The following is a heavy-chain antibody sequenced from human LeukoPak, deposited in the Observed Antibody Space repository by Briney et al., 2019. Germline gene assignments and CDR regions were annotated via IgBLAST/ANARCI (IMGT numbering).Heavy chain of an antibody. CDR1: GGSISNSY. CDR3: ARENYYDSSGYSEGMDV. J-gene: IGHJ6*02. CDR2: MYVSGTT. D-gene: IGHD3-22*01. Sequence: SETLSLTCSVSGGSISNSYLSWVRQPAGKGLEWIGRMYVSGTTNYNPSLRSRVSMSIDSSKNQFSLRPSSVTAADTAVYYCARENYYDSSGYSEGMDVWGQETTVTVS. V-gene: IGHV4-4*07.